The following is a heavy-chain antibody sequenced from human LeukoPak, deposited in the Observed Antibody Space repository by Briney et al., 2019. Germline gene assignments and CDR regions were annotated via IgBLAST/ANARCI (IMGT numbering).Heavy chain of an antibody. V-gene: IGHV4-31*03. CDR2: IYHSGSA. J-gene: IGHJ4*02. CDR3: ARDGGGGSGSYSRYLDS. CDR1: GGSISSGVYY. Sequence: SQTLSLTCTVSGGSISSGVYYWSWIRQHPGKGLEWIGYIYHSGSAYYNPSLKSRVTISVDTSKNQFSLKLSSVTAADTAVYYCARDGGGGSGSYSRYLDSWGQGTLVTVSS. D-gene: IGHD3-10*01.